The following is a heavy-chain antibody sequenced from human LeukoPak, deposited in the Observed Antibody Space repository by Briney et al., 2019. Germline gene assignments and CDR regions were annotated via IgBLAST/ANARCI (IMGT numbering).Heavy chain of an antibody. CDR1: GGSISSGSYY. V-gene: IGHV4-61*02. CDR2: IYTSGST. D-gene: IGHD5-18*01. J-gene: IGHJ6*02. Sequence: SQTLSLTCTVSGGSISSGSYYWSWIRQPAGKGLEWIGRIYTSGSTNYNPSLKSRVTISVDTSKNQFSLKLSSVTAAGTAVYYCARDALGYSYGRGYYYYGMDVWGQGTTVTVSS. CDR3: ARDALGYSYGRGYYYYGMDV.